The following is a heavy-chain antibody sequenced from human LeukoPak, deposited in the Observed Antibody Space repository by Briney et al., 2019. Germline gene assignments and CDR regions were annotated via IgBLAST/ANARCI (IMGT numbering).Heavy chain of an antibody. V-gene: IGHV1-46*01. J-gene: IGHJ4*02. CDR3: ARESSSSWYPKQPDY. CDR2: INPSGGST. Sequence: GASVKVSCKASGYTFTSYYMHWVRQAPGQGLEWMGIINPSGGSTSYTQKFQGRVTMTRDTSTSTVYMELSSLRSEDTAVYYCARESSSSWYPKQPDYWGQGTLVTVSS. D-gene: IGHD6-13*01. CDR1: GYTFTSYY.